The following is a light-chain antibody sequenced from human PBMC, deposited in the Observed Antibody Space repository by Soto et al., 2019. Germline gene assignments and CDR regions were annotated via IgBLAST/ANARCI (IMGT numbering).Light chain of an antibody. J-gene: IGKJ5*01. CDR3: LQDATCPST. Sequence: AILLTQSPSTLYVSVGDRVTLSCRASQAVSTALGWYQQKPGKVPKLLIYAASILESGVPARFSGSGSGTDFTLTISSLQPEDFAAYYCLQDATCPSTFGQGTRLEIK. V-gene: IGKV1-6*01. CDR2: AAS. CDR1: QAVSTA.